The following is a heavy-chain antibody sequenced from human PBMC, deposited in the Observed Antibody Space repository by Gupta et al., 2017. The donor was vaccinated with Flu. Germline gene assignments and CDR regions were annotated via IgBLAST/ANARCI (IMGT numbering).Heavy chain of an antibody. Sequence: LVESGGGEVQAGRSLRLSCETSGFTFDGYGMHWVRQAPGKGLEWVALMSYEGKNKYYADSVKGRFTISRDNSKKTLYLQMNSLRVADTAVYYCATFNGGYSFNYWGQGTRVTVSS. J-gene: IGHJ4*02. V-gene: IGHV3-33*01. D-gene: IGHD3-10*01. CDR2: MSYEGKNK. CDR3: ATFNGGYSFNY. CDR1: GFTFDGYG.